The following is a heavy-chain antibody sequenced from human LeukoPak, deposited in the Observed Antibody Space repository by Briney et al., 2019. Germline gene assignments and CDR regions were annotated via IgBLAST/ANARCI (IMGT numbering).Heavy chain of an antibody. CDR3: ARMQYSSGSGYFDY. J-gene: IGHJ4*02. D-gene: IGHD6-19*01. V-gene: IGHV1-18*01. Sequence: ASVKVSCKASGYTFTSYGISWVRQAPGQGLEWMGWISAYNGNTNYAQKLQGRVTMTTDTSTSTAYMELRSLRSDDTAVYYCARMQYSSGSGYFDYWGQGTLVTVSS. CDR1: GYTFTSYG. CDR2: ISAYNGNT.